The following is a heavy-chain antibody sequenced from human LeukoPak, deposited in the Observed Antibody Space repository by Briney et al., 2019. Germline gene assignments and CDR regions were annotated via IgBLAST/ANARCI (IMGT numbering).Heavy chain of an antibody. CDR2: IKEDGSQK. CDR3: ARDTVTNFDY. V-gene: IGHV3-7*01. D-gene: IGHD4-17*01. Sequence: GGSLRLSCAASGFSFSYHGMNWVRQAPGKGLEWVANIKEDGSQKYYVDSVKGRFTISRDNAKNSLYLQMNSLRAEDTAVYYCARDTVTNFDYWGQGTLVTVSS. CDR1: GFSFSYHG. J-gene: IGHJ4*02.